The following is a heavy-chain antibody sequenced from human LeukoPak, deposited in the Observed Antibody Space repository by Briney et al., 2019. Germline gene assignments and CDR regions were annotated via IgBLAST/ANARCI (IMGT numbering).Heavy chain of an antibody. CDR1: GFTFSSYA. CDR3: AEERGLSWGLFENYFDC. V-gene: IGHV3-23*01. D-gene: IGHD7-27*01. CDR2: MSGSGGST. J-gene: IGHJ4*02. Sequence: GGSLRPSCAASGFTFSSYAMSWVRQAPGKGLEWVSAMSGSGGSTYYADSVKGRFTISRDNSKNTLYLQMNSLRAEDMAVYYCAEERGLSWGLFENYFDCWGQGTLVTVSS.